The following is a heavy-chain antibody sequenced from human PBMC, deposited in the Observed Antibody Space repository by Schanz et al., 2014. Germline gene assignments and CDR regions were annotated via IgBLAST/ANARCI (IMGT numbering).Heavy chain of an antibody. D-gene: IGHD2-15*01. Sequence: QVQLVQSGAEVKKPGSSVKVSCKASGGTFSTYTISWVRQAPGQGLEWMGRIIPILGIANYAQKFQGRVTITADKSTSTASMELSSLRSEDTAVYYCARGRGCTGGSCYSWFDLWGQGTLVTVAS. CDR1: GGTFSTYT. CDR3: ARGRGCTGGSCYSWFDL. CDR2: IIPILGIA. V-gene: IGHV1-69*02. J-gene: IGHJ5*02.